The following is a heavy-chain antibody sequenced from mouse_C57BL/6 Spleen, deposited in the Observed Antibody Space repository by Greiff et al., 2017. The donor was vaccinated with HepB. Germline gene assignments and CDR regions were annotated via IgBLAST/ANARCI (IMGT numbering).Heavy chain of an antibody. CDR1: GYTFTSYW. J-gene: IGHJ1*03. D-gene: IGHD4-1*01. CDR3: ASWDVYYGYFDV. CDR2: INPSNGGT. V-gene: IGHV1-53*01. Sequence: QVQLQQPGTELVKPGASVKLSCKASGYTFTSYWMHWVKQRPGQGLEWMGNINPSNGGTNYNEKFKSKATLTVDKSSSPAYMQLSSLTSEDSAVYYCASWDVYYGYFDVWGTGTTVTVSS.